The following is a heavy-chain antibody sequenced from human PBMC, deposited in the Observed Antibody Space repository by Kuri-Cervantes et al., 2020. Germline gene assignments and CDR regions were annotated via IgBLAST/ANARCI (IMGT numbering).Heavy chain of an antibody. CDR1: GYTFNTFG. D-gene: IGHD1-7*01. CDR2: INPYNSDT. CDR3: VRDSNYEADY. J-gene: IGHJ4*02. Sequence: ASVKVSCKGSGYTFNTFGISWVRQAPGQGLEWMGWINPYNSDTQYAQKFQSRFSMTTDTSTTTVYMELRSLTSDDTADYYCVRDSNYEADYWGQGTLVTVSS. V-gene: IGHV1-18*01.